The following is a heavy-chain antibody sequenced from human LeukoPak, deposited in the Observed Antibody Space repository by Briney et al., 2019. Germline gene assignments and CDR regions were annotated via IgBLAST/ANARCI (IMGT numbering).Heavy chain of an antibody. D-gene: IGHD3-16*01. J-gene: IGHJ6*03. CDR3: ARHSWGGYYYMDV. V-gene: IGHV4-4*02. CDR2: IYYSGST. Sequence: PSETLSLTCAVSGGTISSNNWWSWVRQPPGKGLEWIGEIYYSGSTNYNPSLKTRITISVDESKNQFSLKLTSVTAADTAVYYCARHSWGGYYYMDVWGKGTTVTVSS. CDR1: GGTISSNNW.